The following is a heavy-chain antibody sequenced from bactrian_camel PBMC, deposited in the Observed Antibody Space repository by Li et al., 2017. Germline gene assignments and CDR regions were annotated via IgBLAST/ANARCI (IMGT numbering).Heavy chain of an antibody. CDR1: GYTDNSYC. D-gene: IGHD4*01. Sequence: VQLVESGGGSVQAGGSLRLSCAASGYTDNSYCMGWFRQAPGKGLEWVSYINPDGSVSNYADSVRGRFTISRDNAKNTVYLQMTSLKTEDTAVYYCQPAGRSYVDISCRASLGQGTGLATMTTHVLRSSVTGVWGPRSPSP. CDR2: INPDGSVS. CDR3: QPAGRSYVDISCRASLGQGTGLATMTTHVLRSSVT. V-gene: IGHV3S6*01. J-gene: IGHJ4*01.